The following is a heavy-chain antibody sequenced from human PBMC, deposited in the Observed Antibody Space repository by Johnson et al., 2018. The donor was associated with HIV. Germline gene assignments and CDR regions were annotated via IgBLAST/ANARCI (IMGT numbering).Heavy chain of an antibody. CDR3: ARDQISGDDSPNDAFDI. CDR1: GFTFSDYY. D-gene: IGHD3-22*01. CDR2: ISSSGSTI. Sequence: QVQLVESGGGLVQPGGSLRLSCAASGFTFSDYYMSWIRQAPGKGLEWVSYISSSGSTIYYADSVKGRFTISRDNAKNSLYLQINSLRAEDTAVYYCARDQISGDDSPNDAFDIWGQGTMVTVSS. J-gene: IGHJ3*02. V-gene: IGHV3-11*04.